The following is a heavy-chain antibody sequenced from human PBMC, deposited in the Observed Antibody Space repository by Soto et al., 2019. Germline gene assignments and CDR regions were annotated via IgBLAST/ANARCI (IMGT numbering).Heavy chain of an antibody. D-gene: IGHD6-19*01. CDR3: ARAVAVPADFDY. Sequence: QVQLVQSGAEEKKPGASVKVSCKASGYTFNGYAMHWVRQAPGQRLEWMGWINAVNGNTKYSQKFQGRVTITRDTSASTAYMELSSLRYEDTAVYYCARAVAVPADFDYWGQGTLVTVSS. CDR1: GYTFNGYA. CDR2: INAVNGNT. V-gene: IGHV1-3*05. J-gene: IGHJ4*02.